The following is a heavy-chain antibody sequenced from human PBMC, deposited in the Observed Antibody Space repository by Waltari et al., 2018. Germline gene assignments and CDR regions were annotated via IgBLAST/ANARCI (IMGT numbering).Heavy chain of an antibody. V-gene: IGHV1-18*01. J-gene: IGHJ4*02. D-gene: IGHD3-10*01. Sequence: QVQLVQSGAEVKKPGASVKVSCKASGYTFTSYGISWVRQAPGQGLEWMGWISAYNGNTNYAHKLQGRVTMTTDTSTSTAYMELRSLRSDDTAVYYCARDHDLNYYGSGSYYLFDYWGQGTLVTVSS. CDR2: ISAYNGNT. CDR1: GYTFTSYG. CDR3: ARDHDLNYYGSGSYYLFDY.